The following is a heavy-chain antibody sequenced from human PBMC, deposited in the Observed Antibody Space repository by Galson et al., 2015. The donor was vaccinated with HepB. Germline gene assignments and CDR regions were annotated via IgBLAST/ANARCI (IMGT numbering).Heavy chain of an antibody. CDR2: IIPIFGTA. D-gene: IGHD2-2*01. Sequence: SVKVSCKASGGTFSSYAISWVRQAPGQGLEWMGGIIPIFGTANYAQKFQGRVTITADESTSTAYMELSSLRSEDTAVYYCARGIVVVPAAFSYNWFDPWGQGTLVTVSS. CDR3: ARGIVVVPAAFSYNWFDP. J-gene: IGHJ5*02. CDR1: GGTFSSYA. V-gene: IGHV1-69*13.